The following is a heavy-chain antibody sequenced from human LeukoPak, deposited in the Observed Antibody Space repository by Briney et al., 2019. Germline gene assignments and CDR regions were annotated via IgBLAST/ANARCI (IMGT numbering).Heavy chain of an antibody. CDR3: ARERRLIVGAPGGAFDI. J-gene: IGHJ3*02. D-gene: IGHD1-26*01. CDR2: TYYRSKWYN. V-gene: IGHV6-1*01. Sequence: PSQTLSLTCAISGDSVSSNSAAWNWIRPSPSRGLEWLGRTYYRSKWYNDYAVSVKSRITINPDTSKNQFSLQLNSVTPEDTAVYYCARERRLIVGAPGGAFDIWGQGTMVTVSS. CDR1: GDSVSSNSAA.